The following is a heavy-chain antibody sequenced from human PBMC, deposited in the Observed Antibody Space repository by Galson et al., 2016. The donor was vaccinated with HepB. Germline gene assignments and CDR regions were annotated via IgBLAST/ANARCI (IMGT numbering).Heavy chain of an antibody. Sequence: SVKVSCKASGGTFSSYAVTWVRQAPGQGLEWMGSLIPILGTTNYAQKFQGRLTITADKSMTTAYMDLSGLTSEDTAVYFCARPWGSYRLRAEHYFDFWGQGTQVIVSS. D-gene: IGHD1-26*01. CDR1: GGTFSSYA. J-gene: IGHJ4*02. CDR3: ARPWGSYRLRAEHYFDF. V-gene: IGHV1-69*04. CDR2: LIPILGTT.